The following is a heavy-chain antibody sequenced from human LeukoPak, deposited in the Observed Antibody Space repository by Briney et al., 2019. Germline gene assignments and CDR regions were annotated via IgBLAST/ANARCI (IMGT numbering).Heavy chain of an antibody. CDR2: IHYSGST. Sequence: PSETLSLTCTVSGGSISSSSYYWGWIRQPPGKGLEWIGSIHYSGSTYYNPSLKSRVTISVDTSKNQFSLNLSSVTAADTAVYYCAGRALAGTPVEYYFDSWGQGTLVTVSS. CDR3: AGRALAGTPVEYYFDS. J-gene: IGHJ4*02. D-gene: IGHD6-19*01. V-gene: IGHV4-39*01. CDR1: GGSISSSSYY.